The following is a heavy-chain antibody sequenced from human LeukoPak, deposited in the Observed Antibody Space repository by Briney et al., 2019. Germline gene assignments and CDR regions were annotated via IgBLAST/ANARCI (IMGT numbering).Heavy chain of an antibody. D-gene: IGHD3-16*02. CDR1: GYTFSDNS. CDR3: VSGNDPDYVWGTYRLDAFDI. J-gene: IGHJ3*02. V-gene: IGHV3-21*01. Sequence: PGGSLRLSCAASGYTFSDNSVNWARPVPGKGLEWVSSISSSGTYIYYADSVKGRFTISRDNAKNSLFLQMNSLRAEDTAVYYCVSGNDPDYVWGTYRLDAFDIWGEGTMVIVSS. CDR2: ISSSGTYI.